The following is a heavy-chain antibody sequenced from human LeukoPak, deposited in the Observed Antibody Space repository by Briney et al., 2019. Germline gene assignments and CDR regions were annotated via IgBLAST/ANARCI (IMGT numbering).Heavy chain of an antibody. Sequence: SETLSLTCTVSGGSISSYYWSWIRQPPGKGLEWIGYIYYSGSTNYNPSLKSRVTISVDTSKNQFSLKLSSVTAADTAVYYCASRLQPHDAFDIWGQGTMVTLSS. CDR1: GGSISSYY. J-gene: IGHJ3*02. V-gene: IGHV4-59*01. D-gene: IGHD4-11*01. CDR2: IYYSGST. CDR3: ASRLQPHDAFDI.